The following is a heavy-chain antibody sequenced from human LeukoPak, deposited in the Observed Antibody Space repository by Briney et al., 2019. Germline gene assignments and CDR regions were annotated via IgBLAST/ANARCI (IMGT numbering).Heavy chain of an antibody. V-gene: IGHV3-11*01. CDR1: GFIFSDYY. J-gene: IGHJ4*02. CDR3: VKDHGWLLYS. Sequence: PGGSLRLSCAASGFIFSDYYMSWIRQAPGKGLEWVSYISSSGSSIYYADSVKGRFTISRDNAKDSLYLQMNSLRADDTAVYYCVKDHGWLLYSWGQGTLVTVPS. D-gene: IGHD3-9*01. CDR2: ISSSGSSI.